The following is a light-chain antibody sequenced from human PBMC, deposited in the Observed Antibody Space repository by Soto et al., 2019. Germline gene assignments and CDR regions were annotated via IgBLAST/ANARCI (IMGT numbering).Light chain of an antibody. CDR3: FPYAGNSGYV. Sequence: QSALTQPASVSGSPGESITISCTGTSSNVGSYNLVSWFQQLPGKVPKLMIYEGTKRPSGVSDRFHGSKSGNTASLTISGLQAEDEADYYCFPYAGNSGYVFGNGKKVTV. J-gene: IGLJ1*01. CDR1: SSNVGSYNL. V-gene: IGLV2-23*01. CDR2: EGT.